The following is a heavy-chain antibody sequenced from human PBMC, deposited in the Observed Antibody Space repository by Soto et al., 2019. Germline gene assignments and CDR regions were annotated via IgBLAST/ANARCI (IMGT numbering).Heavy chain of an antibody. CDR1: GFTSEDYDYA. D-gene: IGHD3-3*01. Sequence: GGSLRLSRTFSGFTSEDYDYALTWVRQAPGKGLQWLGLIRGSTYGGTTEYAASVKGRFTIPRDDSKGITYLQMNSLKTEDTAVYYCSRDGDFYGLDVWGQGTTVTVSS. V-gene: IGHV3-49*04. CDR2: IRGSTYGGTT. CDR3: SRDGDFYGLDV. J-gene: IGHJ6*02.